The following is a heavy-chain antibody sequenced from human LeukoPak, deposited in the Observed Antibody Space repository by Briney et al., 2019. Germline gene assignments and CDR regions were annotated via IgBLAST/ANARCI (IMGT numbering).Heavy chain of an antibody. J-gene: IGHJ3*02. CDR1: GYTFTGYY. CDR2: INPNSGGT. Sequence: ASVKVSCKASGYTFTGYYMHWVRQAPGQGLGWMGWINPNSGGTNYAQKFQGRVTMTRDTSISTAYMELSRLRSDDTAVYCCATNRYYYDSSAIDAFDIWGQGTMVTVSS. D-gene: IGHD3-22*01. V-gene: IGHV1-2*02. CDR3: ATNRYYYDSSAIDAFDI.